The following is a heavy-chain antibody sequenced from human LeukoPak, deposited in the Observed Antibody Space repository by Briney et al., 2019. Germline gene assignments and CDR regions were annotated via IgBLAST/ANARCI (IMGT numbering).Heavy chain of an antibody. CDR3: ARRDDNGANDY. Sequence: GESLKISCKGSGYSFTNFWIGWVRQMPGKGLEWMGIIYPDDSDTLYSPSFKGQVTISVDKSINTAYLQWSSLKASDTAIYYCARRDDNGANDYWGQGTLVTVSS. CDR1: GYSFTNFW. J-gene: IGHJ4*02. D-gene: IGHD4-17*01. V-gene: IGHV5-51*01. CDR2: IYPDDSDT.